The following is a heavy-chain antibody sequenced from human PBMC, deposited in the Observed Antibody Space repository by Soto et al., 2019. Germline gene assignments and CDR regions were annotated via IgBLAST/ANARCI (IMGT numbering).Heavy chain of an antibody. J-gene: IGHJ6*02. CDR2: IWYDGSNK. V-gene: IGHV3-33*01. Sequence: QVQLVESGGGVVQPGRSLRLSCAASGFTFSSYGMHWVRQAPGKGLERVAVIWYDGSNKYYADSVKGRFTISRDNSKNTLYLQMNSMRAEDTAVYYCARDGGDGVLVPAEDYYGMDVWGQGTTVTVSS. CDR1: GFTFSSYG. D-gene: IGHD2-2*01. CDR3: ARDGGDGVLVPAEDYYGMDV.